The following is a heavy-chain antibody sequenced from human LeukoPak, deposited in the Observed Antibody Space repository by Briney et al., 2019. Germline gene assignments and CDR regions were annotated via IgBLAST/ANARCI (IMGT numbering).Heavy chain of an antibody. J-gene: IGHJ6*03. CDR3: ASGSLDYYMDV. CDR1: GYTFTGYY. CDR2: MNPNSGNT. Sequence: ASVKVSCKASGYTFTGYYMHWVRQAPGQGLEWMGWMNPNSGNTGYAQKFQGRVTMTRNTSISTAYMELSSLRSEDTAVYYCASGSLDYYMDVWGKGTTVTVSS. V-gene: IGHV1-8*02.